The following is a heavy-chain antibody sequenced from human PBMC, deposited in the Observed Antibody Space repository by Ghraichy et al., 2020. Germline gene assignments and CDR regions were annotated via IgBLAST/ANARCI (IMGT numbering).Heavy chain of an antibody. CDR2: MNPNSGNT. D-gene: IGHD3-3*01. J-gene: IGHJ6*02. CDR3: ARATYYDFWSGYYTGIYGMDV. CDR1: GYTFTSYD. V-gene: IGHV1-8*03. Sequence: ASVKVSCKASGYTFTSYDINWVRQATGQGLEWMGWMNPNSGNTGYAQKFQGRVTITRNTSISTAYMELSSLRSEDTAVYYCARATYYDFWSGYYTGIYGMDVWGQGTTVTVSS.